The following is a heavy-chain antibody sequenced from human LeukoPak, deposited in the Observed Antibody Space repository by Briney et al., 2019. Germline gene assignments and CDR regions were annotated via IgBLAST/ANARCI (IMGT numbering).Heavy chain of an antibody. CDR2: IRSDEGNK. Sequence: GGSLRLSCAASGFTFSSYGMHWVRQAPGKGLEWVAFIRSDEGNKYYADSAKGRFTISRDDSKSTLYLHMNSLRAEDTAVYYCVRDRSYFDSRSHQGFDYWGQGTLVIVSS. V-gene: IGHV3-30*02. J-gene: IGHJ4*02. CDR3: VRDRSYFDSRSHQGFDY. CDR1: GFTFSSYG. D-gene: IGHD3-10*01.